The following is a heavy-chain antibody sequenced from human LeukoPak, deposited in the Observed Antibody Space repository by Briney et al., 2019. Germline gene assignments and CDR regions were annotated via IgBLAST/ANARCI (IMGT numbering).Heavy chain of an antibody. CDR2: IHYSGST. Sequence: SETLSLTCTVSGGSISSSSYYWGWIRQPPGKGLEWIGYIHYSGSTNNNPSLKSRVTISIDTSKNQFSLKLSSMTAADTAVYYCARGGGDSSSSQDFDYWGQGTLVTVSS. V-gene: IGHV4-61*05. CDR3: ARGGGDSSSSQDFDY. J-gene: IGHJ4*02. CDR1: GGSISSSSYY. D-gene: IGHD6-13*01.